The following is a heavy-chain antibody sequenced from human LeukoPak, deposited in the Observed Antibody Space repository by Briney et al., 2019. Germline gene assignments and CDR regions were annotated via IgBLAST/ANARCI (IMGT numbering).Heavy chain of an antibody. D-gene: IGHD5-18*01. J-gene: IGHJ6*04. CDR1: GFTFSSYA. V-gene: IGHV3-30*04. CDR2: ISYDGSNK. CDR3: AGVDTAMVLPDYYYGMDV. Sequence: GGSLRLSCAASGFTFSSYAMHWARQAPGKGLEWVAVISYDGSNKYYADSVKGRFTISRDNSKNTLYLQMNSLRAEDTAVYYCAGVDTAMVLPDYYYGMDVWGKGTTVTVSS.